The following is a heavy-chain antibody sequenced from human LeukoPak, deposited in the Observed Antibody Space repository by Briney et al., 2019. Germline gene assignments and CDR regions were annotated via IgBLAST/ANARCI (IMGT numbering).Heavy chain of an antibody. CDR3: ARAYYDILTGYYPDWYFDL. D-gene: IGHD3-9*01. CDR1: VDSISSYY. Sequence: SETLSLTCTVSVDSISSYYWSWIRQPPGKGLEWIGYIYYSGSTNYNPSLKSRVTISVDTSKNQFSLKLSSVTAADTAVYYCARAYYDILTGYYPDWYFDLWGRGTLVTVSS. CDR2: IYYSGST. V-gene: IGHV4-59*01. J-gene: IGHJ2*01.